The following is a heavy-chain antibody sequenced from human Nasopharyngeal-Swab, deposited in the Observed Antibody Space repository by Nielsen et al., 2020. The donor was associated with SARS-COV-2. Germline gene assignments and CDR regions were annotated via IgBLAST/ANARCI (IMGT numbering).Heavy chain of an antibody. V-gene: IGHV1-18*01. CDR3: ARAAVAGENWFDP. Sequence: VTVSCKASGYTFTSYGISWVRQAPGQGLEWMGWISAYNGNTNYAQKLQGRVTMTTDTSTSTAYMELRSLRSDDTAVYYCARAAVAGENWFDPWGQGTLVTVSS. CDR2: ISAYNGNT. CDR1: GYTFTSYG. J-gene: IGHJ5*02. D-gene: IGHD6-19*01.